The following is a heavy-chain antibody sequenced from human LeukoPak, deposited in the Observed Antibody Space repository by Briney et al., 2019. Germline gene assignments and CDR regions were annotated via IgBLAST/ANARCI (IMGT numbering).Heavy chain of an antibody. CDR3: ARGLVVVVAAIDAFDI. J-gene: IGHJ3*02. Sequence: PSEILSLTCAVYGGSFSGYYWSWIRQPPGKGLEWIGEINHSGSTNYNPSLKSRVTISVDTSKNQFSLKLSSVTAADTAVYYCARGLVVVVAAIDAFDIWGQGTMVTVSS. CDR2: INHSGST. D-gene: IGHD2-15*01. V-gene: IGHV4-34*01. CDR1: GGSFSGYY.